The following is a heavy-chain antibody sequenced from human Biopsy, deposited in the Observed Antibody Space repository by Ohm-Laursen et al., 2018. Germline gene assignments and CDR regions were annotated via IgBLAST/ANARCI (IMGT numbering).Heavy chain of an antibody. V-gene: IGHV4-59*08. CDR3: ARRIGSSWEWAFDI. Sequence: DTLSLTCAVTYGSISGHFWSWIRQAPGKGLEWIGYVYYNGNTNYSPSLKSRATISLDTSKDRFSLKLTSVTAADTAVYYCARRIGSSWEWAFDIWGRGTMVTVSS. CDR2: VYYNGNT. CDR1: YGSISGHF. J-gene: IGHJ3*02. D-gene: IGHD6-13*01.